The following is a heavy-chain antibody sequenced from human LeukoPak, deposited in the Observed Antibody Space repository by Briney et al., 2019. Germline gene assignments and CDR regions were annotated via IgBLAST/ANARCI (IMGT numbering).Heavy chain of an antibody. Sequence: GGSLRLSCVGSGFTFRSHAMSWVHQAPEKGLEFVSGIYENGGTTYYADSVKGRFSISRDNSKNTLYLQMDSLRGEDTAVYYCAKDFRIGYSAHFDYWGQGALVTVSS. CDR3: AKDFRIGYSAHFDY. CDR2: IYENGGTT. V-gene: IGHV3-23*01. J-gene: IGHJ4*02. D-gene: IGHD2-21*01. CDR1: GFTFRSHA.